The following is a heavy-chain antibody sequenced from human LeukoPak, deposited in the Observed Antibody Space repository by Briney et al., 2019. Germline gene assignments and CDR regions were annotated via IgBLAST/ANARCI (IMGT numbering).Heavy chain of an antibody. CDR1: GGSISSFY. V-gene: IGHV4-59*01. CDR2: IYYSGST. CDR3: ARSDILPRGHDYYYYMDV. Sequence: SATLSLTCSVSGGSISSFYWNWIRQPPGKGLEWIGNIYYSGSTNYNPSLKRRVTISVDTSKNQFSLKLSSVTAADTAIYYCARSDILPRGHDYYYYMDVWGKGTTVTVSS. J-gene: IGHJ6*03. D-gene: IGHD3-9*01.